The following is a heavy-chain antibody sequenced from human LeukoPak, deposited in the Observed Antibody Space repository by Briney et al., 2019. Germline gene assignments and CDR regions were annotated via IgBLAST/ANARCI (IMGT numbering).Heavy chain of an antibody. D-gene: IGHD6-13*01. CDR2: MNPNSGNT. V-gene: IGHV1-8*03. CDR1: GYTFPMYD. J-gene: IGHJ3*02. Sequence: ASVKVSCKASGYTFPMYDINWVRQATGQGLEWMGWMNPNSGNTGYAQKFQGRVTITRDTSISTAYMELSNLRSEDTAVYYCARRRHSGNWYAAFDIWGQGTMVTVSS. CDR3: ARRRHSGNWYAAFDI.